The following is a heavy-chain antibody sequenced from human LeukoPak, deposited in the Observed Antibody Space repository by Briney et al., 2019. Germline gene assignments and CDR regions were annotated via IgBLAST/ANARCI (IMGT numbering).Heavy chain of an antibody. D-gene: IGHD3-9*01. J-gene: IGHJ4*02. CDR3: VRDFEWGFDH. Sequence: GGSLRLSCAASGFTFTNHGMHWVRQAPGKGLEWVAFIRNVGNNKYHADSVKGRFTIPGDNSKSTQYLQMNSLRAEDTALYYCVRDFEWGFDHWGQGTLVTVSS. CDR1: GFTFTNHG. CDR2: IRNVGNNK. V-gene: IGHV3-30*02.